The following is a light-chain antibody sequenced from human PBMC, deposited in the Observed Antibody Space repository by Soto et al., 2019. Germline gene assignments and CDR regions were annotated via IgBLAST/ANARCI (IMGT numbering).Light chain of an antibody. CDR1: SSDVGGYNY. CDR3: SSYTSSSPLGYV. J-gene: IGLJ1*01. V-gene: IGLV2-14*01. Sequence: QSVLTQPASVSGSPGQSITISCTGTSSDVGGYNYISWYQQHPGKAPKLVIHDVSNRHSGVSNRFSGSKSGNTASLTISGLQAEDGAVYYCSSYTSSSPLGYVFGTGTKVT. CDR2: DVS.